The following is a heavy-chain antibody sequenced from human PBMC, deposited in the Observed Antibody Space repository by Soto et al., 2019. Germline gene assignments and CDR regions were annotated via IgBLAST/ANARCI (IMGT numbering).Heavy chain of an antibody. J-gene: IGHJ4*02. CDR3: AGTTPAGALYYFDY. CDR2: IYYSGST. Sequence: SETLSLTCTVSGGSISSSSYYWGWIRQPPGKGLEWIGSIYYSGSTYYNPSLKSRVTISVDTSKNQFSLKLSSVTAADTAVYYCAGTTPAGALYYFDYWRQGTLVTVSS. CDR1: GGSISSSSYY. D-gene: IGHD6-13*01. V-gene: IGHV4-39*01.